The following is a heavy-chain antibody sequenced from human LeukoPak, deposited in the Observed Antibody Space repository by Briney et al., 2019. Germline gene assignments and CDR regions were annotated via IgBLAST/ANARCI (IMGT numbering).Heavy chain of an antibody. V-gene: IGHV3-11*04. Sequence: GGSLRLSCAASGFTFRDYYMSWIRKAPGKGLEWVSYISSSGSTIYYADSVKGRFTISRDNAKNSLYLQMNSLRAEDTAVYYCARTGVGHHYVWGSYREATRFDYWGQGTLVTVSS. CDR2: ISSSGSTI. J-gene: IGHJ4*02. CDR1: GFTFRDYY. D-gene: IGHD3-16*02. CDR3: ARTGVGHHYVWGSYREATRFDY.